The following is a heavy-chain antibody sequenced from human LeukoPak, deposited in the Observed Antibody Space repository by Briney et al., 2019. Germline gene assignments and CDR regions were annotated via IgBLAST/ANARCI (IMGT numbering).Heavy chain of an antibody. CDR3: ARGHLVVPAAIPSTVYYYYYYGMDV. D-gene: IGHD2-2*01. Sequence: GGSLRLSCAASGFTFSSYWMHWVRQAPGNGLVWVSRINSDGSSTSYADSVKGRFTISRDNAKNTLYLQMNRLRAEDTAVYYCARGHLVVPAAIPSTVYYYYYYGMDVWGQGTTVTVSS. CDR2: INSDGSST. V-gene: IGHV3-74*01. CDR1: GFTFSSYW. J-gene: IGHJ6*02.